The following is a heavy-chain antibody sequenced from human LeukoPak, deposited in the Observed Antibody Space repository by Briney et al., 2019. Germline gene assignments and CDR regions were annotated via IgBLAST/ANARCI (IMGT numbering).Heavy chain of an antibody. V-gene: IGHV4-4*09. CDR3: AGGYSSGWYGY. Sequence: SETLSLTCTVSGGSISSYCWSWIRQPPGKGLEWIGYIYTSGSTNYNPPLKSRVTISVDTSKNQFSLKLSSVTAADTAVYYCAGGYSSGWYGYWGQGTLVTVSS. CDR1: GGSISSYC. J-gene: IGHJ4*02. D-gene: IGHD6-19*01. CDR2: IYTSGST.